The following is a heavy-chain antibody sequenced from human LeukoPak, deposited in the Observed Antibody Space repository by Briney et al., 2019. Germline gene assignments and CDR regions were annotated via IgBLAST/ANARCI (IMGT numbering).Heavy chain of an antibody. D-gene: IGHD6-13*01. V-gene: IGHV3-7*01. CDR3: ARCGPSSSWYRGDNWFDP. CDR2: IKQDGSEK. CDR1: GFTISSYW. Sequence: PGGSLRLSCAASGFTISSYWMSWVRQAPGKGLEWVANIKQDGSEKYYVDSVKGRFTISRDNAKNSLYLQMNSLRAEDTAVYYCARCGPSSSWYRGDNWFDPWGQGTLVTVSS. J-gene: IGHJ5*02.